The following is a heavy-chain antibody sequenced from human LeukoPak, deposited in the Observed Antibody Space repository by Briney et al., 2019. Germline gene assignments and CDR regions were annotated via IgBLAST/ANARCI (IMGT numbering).Heavy chain of an antibody. CDR1: GFTFKNAW. V-gene: IGHV3-7*04. J-gene: IGHJ3*02. Sequence: GGSLRLSCAASGFTFKNAWMSWVRQAPGKGLEWVANIRKDGSEKNYVDSVKGRFTISRDNAKNSLYLQMNSLRADDTALYYCARHWEGVESDAFDIWGQGTMVTVSS. CDR2: IRKDGSEK. D-gene: IGHD1-26*01. CDR3: ARHWEGVESDAFDI.